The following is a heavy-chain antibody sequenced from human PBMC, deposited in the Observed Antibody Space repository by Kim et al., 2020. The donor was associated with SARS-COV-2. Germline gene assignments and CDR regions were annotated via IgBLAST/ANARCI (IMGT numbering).Heavy chain of an antibody. CDR1: GFIFSSYG. V-gene: IGHV3-33*01. CDR2: IWYDGSNK. Sequence: GGSLRLSCAASGFIFSSYGMHWVRQAPGKGLEWVAVIWYDGSNKDYADSVKGRFTISRDNSKNTLSLQMNSLRAEDTAVYYCAREGTYYYDSSGYYESSDAFDIWGQRTMVTVSS. J-gene: IGHJ3*02. CDR3: AREGTYYYDSSGYYESSDAFDI. D-gene: IGHD3-22*01.